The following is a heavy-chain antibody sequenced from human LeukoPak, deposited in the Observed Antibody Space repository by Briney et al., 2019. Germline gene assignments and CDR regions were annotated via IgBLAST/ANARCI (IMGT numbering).Heavy chain of an antibody. CDR3: ARDPAQYSSFWYMDS. CDR1: GFTFSNYA. V-gene: IGHV3-30*03. Sequence: PGGSLRLSCAASGFTFSNYAMHWVRQAPGKGPEWVAVVSYDGSNKYYADSVKDRFTISRDNSKNTLYLQIHSLRAEDTAVYYCARDPAQYSSFWYMDSWGQGTLVTVSS. CDR2: VSYDGSNK. J-gene: IGHJ5*01. D-gene: IGHD6-13*01.